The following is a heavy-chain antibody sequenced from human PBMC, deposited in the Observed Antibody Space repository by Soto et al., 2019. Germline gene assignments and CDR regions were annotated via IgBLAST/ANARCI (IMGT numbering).Heavy chain of an antibody. Sequence: PGGSLRLSCAASGFTFGDYAMHWVRQAPGRGLEWVSLISWDGGSTYYPDSVKGRFTISRDNRKNSLYLQMNSLRAEDSALYYCAKAPDPLQLRSYGMDVWGQGTTVTVSS. CDR3: AKAPDPLQLRSYGMDV. J-gene: IGHJ6*02. CDR2: ISWDGGST. D-gene: IGHD1-1*01. CDR1: GFTFGDYA. V-gene: IGHV3-43D*04.